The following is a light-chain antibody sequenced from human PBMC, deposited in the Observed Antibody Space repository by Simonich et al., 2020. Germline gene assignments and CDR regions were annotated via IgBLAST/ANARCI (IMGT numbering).Light chain of an antibody. CDR3: QQYNNWPPIT. CDR1: QSVSSN. J-gene: IGKJ5*01. V-gene: IGKV3-15*01. CDR2: GAS. Sequence: EIVLTQSPATLSVSPGERATLSCRASQSVSSNLAWYQQKPGQAPRLLIYGASTRAHGIPARFSGSGSGTEFTLTISSMQSEDFAVYYCQQYNNWPPITFGQGTRLEIK.